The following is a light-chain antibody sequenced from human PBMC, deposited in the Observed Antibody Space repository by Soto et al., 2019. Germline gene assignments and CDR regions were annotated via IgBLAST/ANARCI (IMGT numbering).Light chain of an antibody. Sequence: EIVMTQSPATLSVSPGERATLSCRASQSVSSNLAWYQQKPGQAPRLLIYGASTRATGIPARFSGSRSGTEFPLTISSLQSEDFAVYYCQQYNNWPPIAFGQGTRLEIK. V-gene: IGKV3-15*01. CDR2: GAS. J-gene: IGKJ5*01. CDR1: QSVSSN. CDR3: QQYNNWPPIA.